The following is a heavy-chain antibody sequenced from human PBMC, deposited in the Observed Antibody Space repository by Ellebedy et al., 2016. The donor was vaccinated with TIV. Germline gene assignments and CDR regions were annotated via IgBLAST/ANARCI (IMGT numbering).Heavy chain of an antibody. CDR1: GGSISSGGYY. D-gene: IGHD3-9*01. V-gene: IGHV4-31*03. CDR2: IYYSGST. J-gene: IGHJ4*02. Sequence: SETLSLXCTVSGGSISSGGYYWSWIRQHPGKGLEWIGYIYYSGSTYYNPSLKSRVTISVDTSKNQFSLKLSSVTAADTAVYYCARLTIGYPFDYWGQGTLVTVSS. CDR3: ARLTIGYPFDY.